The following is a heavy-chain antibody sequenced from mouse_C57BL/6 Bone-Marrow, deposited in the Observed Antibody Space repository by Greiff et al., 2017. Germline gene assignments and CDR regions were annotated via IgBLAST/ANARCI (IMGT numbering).Heavy chain of an antibody. CDR2: IDPSDSYT. CDR3: ARGYGSSPYFDY. J-gene: IGHJ2*01. Sequence: VQLQQPGAELVMPGASVKLSCKASGYTFTSYWMHWVKQRPGQGLEWIGEIDPSDSYTNYNQKFKGKSTLTVDKSSSTAYMQLSSLTSEDSAVXYCARGYGSSPYFDYWGQGTTLTVSS. V-gene: IGHV1-69*01. CDR1: GYTFTSYW. D-gene: IGHD1-1*01.